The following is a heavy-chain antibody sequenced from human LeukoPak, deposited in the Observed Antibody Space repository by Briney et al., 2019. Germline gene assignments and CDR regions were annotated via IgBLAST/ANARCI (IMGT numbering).Heavy chain of an antibody. CDR3: ASGPRDSGSSVFDY. CDR2: MNPNSGNT. D-gene: IGHD1-26*01. J-gene: IGHJ4*02. CDR1: GYTFTSYD. Sequence: GASVKVSCKASGYTFTSYDINWVRQATGQGLEWMGWMNPNSGNTGYAQKFQGRVTMTRNTSISTAYMELSSLRSEDTAVYYCASGPRDSGSSVFDYWGQGTLVTVSS. V-gene: IGHV1-8*01.